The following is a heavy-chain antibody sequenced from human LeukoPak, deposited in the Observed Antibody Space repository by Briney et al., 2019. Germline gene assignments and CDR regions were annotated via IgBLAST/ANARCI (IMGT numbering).Heavy chain of an antibody. V-gene: IGHV3-23*01. CDR2: LSGSGITT. Sequence: GGSLRLSCAASGFNFSNSAMSWVRQAPGKGLEWVSTLSGSGITTYYAASVKGRFTISSDNSNNTLYLQINSLGADATAVYYCAKGIYSSGWTYFDYWGHGTLVTVSS. D-gene: IGHD6-19*01. J-gene: IGHJ4*01. CDR3: AKGIYSSGWTYFDY. CDR1: GFNFSNSA.